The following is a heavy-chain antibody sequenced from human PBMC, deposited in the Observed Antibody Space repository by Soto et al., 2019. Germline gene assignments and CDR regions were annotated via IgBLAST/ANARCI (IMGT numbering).Heavy chain of an antibody. Sequence: GVSLGLSFAASGFTFDDYSMHWVRQAPGKGLEWVSGISWNSGSIGYADSVKGRFTISRDNAKNSLYLQMNSLRAEDTAVYYCARESSITFFGLVTYYYYMAVWGKGTTVTVSS. CDR1: GFTFDDYS. CDR3: ARESSITFFGLVTYYYYMAV. CDR2: ISWNSGSI. V-gene: IGHV3-9*01. J-gene: IGHJ6*03. D-gene: IGHD3-3*01.